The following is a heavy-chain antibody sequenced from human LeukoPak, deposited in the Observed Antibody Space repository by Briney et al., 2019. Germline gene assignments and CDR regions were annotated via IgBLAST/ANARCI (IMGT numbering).Heavy chain of an antibody. CDR3: ARGVEMATVPNWFDP. V-gene: IGHV3-74*01. J-gene: IGHJ5*02. CDR1: GFTFSSYW. D-gene: IGHD5-24*01. Sequence: GGSLRLSCAASGFTFSSYWMHWVRQAPGKGLVWVSRINSDGSSTSYADSVKGRFTISRDNAKNSLYLQMNSLRAEDTAVYYCARGVEMATVPNWFDPWGQGTLVTVSS. CDR2: INSDGSST.